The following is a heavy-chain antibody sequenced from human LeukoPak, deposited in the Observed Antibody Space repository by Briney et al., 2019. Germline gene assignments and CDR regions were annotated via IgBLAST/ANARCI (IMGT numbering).Heavy chain of an antibody. D-gene: IGHD2-15*01. CDR3: ARDSHSVDTATPREFDP. V-gene: IGHV4-59*01. CDR1: GDSISSYF. Sequence: KASETLSLTCTVSGDSISSYFWSWIRQPPGKGLEWIGYFHDSGSANYNPSLKSRITMSVDTSKNQFSLKLRSVTAADTAVYYCARDSHSVDTATPREFDPWGQGTLVTVSS. J-gene: IGHJ5*02. CDR2: FHDSGSA.